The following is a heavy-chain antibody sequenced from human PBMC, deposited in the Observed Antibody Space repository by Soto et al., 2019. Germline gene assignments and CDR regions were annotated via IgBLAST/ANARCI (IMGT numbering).Heavy chain of an antibody. V-gene: IGHV1-18*01. CDR2: ISPYNGKT. Sequence: QVQLVQSGGEVKEPGASVRVSCKASGYTLISYGINWVRQTPGQGLEWLGWISPYNGKTDYAQKLQGRVPTTTDTSTSTAYMELRSLTSDDTAVYYCAREQTRLLMDAFDLWGHGTLVTVSS. D-gene: IGHD2-21*01. CDR1: GYTLISYG. J-gene: IGHJ3*01. CDR3: AREQTRLLMDAFDL.